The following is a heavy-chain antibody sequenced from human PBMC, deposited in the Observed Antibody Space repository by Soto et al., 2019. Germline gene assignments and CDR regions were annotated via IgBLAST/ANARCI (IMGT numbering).Heavy chain of an antibody. CDR3: ARDYYDSSGYYHIDF. CDR2: IYYSGST. D-gene: IGHD3-22*01. V-gene: IGHV4-31*03. CDR1: GGSISSGGYY. Sequence: QVQLQESGPGLVKPSQTLSLTCTVSGGSISSGGYYWSWIRQHPGKGLEWIGYIYYSGSTYYNPSLKSRVTISVDTSKNQFALKLSSVTAADTAVYYCARDYYDSSGYYHIDFWGQGTLVTVSS. J-gene: IGHJ4*02.